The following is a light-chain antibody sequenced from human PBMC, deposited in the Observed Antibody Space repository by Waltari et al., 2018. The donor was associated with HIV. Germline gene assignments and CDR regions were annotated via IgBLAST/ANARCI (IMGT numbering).Light chain of an antibody. CDR2: DVT. CDR1: SSDVGHYTY. V-gene: IGLV2-23*02. J-gene: IGLJ2*01. CDR3: CSYAGSNTFV. Sequence: QSALTQPASVSGSLGQSTTISCTGTSSDVGHYTYVSWYQQHPGKAPKLMVYDVTKRPSGVSNRFSGSKSGNTASLTISGLQAEDEADYYCCSYAGSNTFVFGGGTKLTVL.